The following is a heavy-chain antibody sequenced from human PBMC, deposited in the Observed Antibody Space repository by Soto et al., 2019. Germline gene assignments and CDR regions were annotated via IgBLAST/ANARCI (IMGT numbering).Heavy chain of an antibody. V-gene: IGHV3-9*01. CDR1: GFTFDDYA. CDR3: AKSSSAIFGVVPRGRFNWFDP. Sequence: GGSLRLSCAASGFTFDDYAMHWVRQAPGKGLEWVSGISWNSGSIGYVDSVKGRFTISRDNAKNSLYLQMNSLRAEDTALYYCAKSSSAIFGVVPRGRFNWFDPWGQGTLVTVSS. J-gene: IGHJ5*02. D-gene: IGHD3-3*01. CDR2: ISWNSGSI.